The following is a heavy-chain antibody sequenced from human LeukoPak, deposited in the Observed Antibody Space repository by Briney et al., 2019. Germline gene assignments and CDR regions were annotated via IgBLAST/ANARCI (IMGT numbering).Heavy chain of an antibody. D-gene: IGHD6-19*01. CDR1: GFTFSTYA. CDR2: ISYDGSNK. CDR3: AKDLNSGWYSGAFDI. J-gene: IGHJ3*02. Sequence: GGSLRLSCAASGFTFSTYAIHWVRQAPGKGLEWVAVISYDGSNKYYADSVKGRFTISRDNSKNTLYLQMHSLRAEDMAMYYCAKDLNSGWYSGAFDIWGQGTMVTVSS. V-gene: IGHV3-30*18.